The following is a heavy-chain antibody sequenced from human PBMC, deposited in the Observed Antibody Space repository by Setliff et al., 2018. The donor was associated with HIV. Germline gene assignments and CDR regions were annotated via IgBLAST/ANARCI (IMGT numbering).Heavy chain of an antibody. CDR2: ISNSSRYY. CDR1: GFLFNRYS. D-gene: IGHD3-10*01. CDR3: AREVLRGGDDAFGL. V-gene: IGHV3-21*01. J-gene: IGHJ3*01. Sequence: GGSLRLSCSASGFLFNRYSLNWVRQAPGRGPEWVASISNSSRYYWVKARYGDSVRGRFTISGDYAKNSVYLQMNSLRVEDSAVYYCAREVLRGGDDAFGLWGRGTVVTVS.